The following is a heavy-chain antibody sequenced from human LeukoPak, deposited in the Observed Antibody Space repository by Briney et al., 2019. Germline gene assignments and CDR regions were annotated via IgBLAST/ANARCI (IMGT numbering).Heavy chain of an antibody. CDR3: AGAYSSGWYGDAFDI. V-gene: IGHV3-7*03. D-gene: IGHD6-19*01. Sequence: GGSLRLSCAASGFTFSSYWMSWVRQAPGKGLEWVANIKQDGSEKYYVDSVKGRFTISRDNAKNSLYLQMNSLRAEDTAVYYCAGAYSSGWYGDAFDIWGQGTMVTVSS. J-gene: IGHJ3*02. CDR1: GFTFSSYW. CDR2: IKQDGSEK.